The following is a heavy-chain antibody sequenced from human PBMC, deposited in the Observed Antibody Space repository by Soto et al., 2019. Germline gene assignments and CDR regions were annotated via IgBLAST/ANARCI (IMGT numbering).Heavy chain of an antibody. CDR2: ISASNGNT. J-gene: IGHJ4*02. V-gene: IGHV1-18*01. D-gene: IGHD6-13*01. CDR1: GYTFATYG. CDR3: ARSGRSWNLREFDY. Sequence: GASVKVSCKASGYTFATYGFSWARQAPGQGLEWMGWISASNGNTNYAQKLRGRVTMTTDTSTSTAYMELRSLRSDDTAVFYCARSGRSWNLREFDYWGQGTLVTVSS.